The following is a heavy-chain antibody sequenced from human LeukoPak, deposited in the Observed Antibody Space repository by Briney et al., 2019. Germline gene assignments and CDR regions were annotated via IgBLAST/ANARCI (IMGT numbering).Heavy chain of an antibody. Sequence: SETLSLTCTVSGGSIGFYYWNWIRQPPGKGLDWIGCVYYNGSSNYNPSLKSRVTISVDTSKIQFSLKLSSVTAADTAVYYCARSIKRGLFDYWGQGSLVTVSS. CDR3: ARSIKRGLFDY. CDR2: VYYNGSS. J-gene: IGHJ4*02. V-gene: IGHV4-59*01. D-gene: IGHD3-10*01. CDR1: GGSIGFYY.